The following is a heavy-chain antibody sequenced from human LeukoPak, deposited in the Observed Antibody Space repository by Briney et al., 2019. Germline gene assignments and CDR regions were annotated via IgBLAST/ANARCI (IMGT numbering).Heavy chain of an antibody. V-gene: IGHV3-30-3*01. D-gene: IGHD2-2*01. CDR3: ARRYCSSTSCYEDY. Sequence: GGSLRLSCAASGFTFSSYAMHWVRQAPGKGLEWVAVIPYDGSNKYYADSVKGRFTISRDNSKNTLYLQMNSLRAEGTAVYYCARRYCSSTSCYEDYWGQGTLVTVSS. J-gene: IGHJ4*02. CDR2: IPYDGSNK. CDR1: GFTFSSYA.